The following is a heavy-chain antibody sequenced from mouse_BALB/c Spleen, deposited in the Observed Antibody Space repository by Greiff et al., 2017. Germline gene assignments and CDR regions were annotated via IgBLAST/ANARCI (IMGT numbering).Heavy chain of an antibody. V-gene: IGHV2-2-2*01. D-gene: IGHD2-12*01. CDR3: VRNDDGFAY. CDR2: IWSGGST. J-gene: IGHJ3*01. Sequence: QVQLQQSGPGLVQPSQSLSITCTVSGFSLTSYGVHWVRQSPGKGLEWLGVIWSGGSTDYNAAFISRLSISKDNSKSQVFFKMNSLQADDTAIYYCVRNDDGFAYWGQGTLVTVSA. CDR1: GFSLTSYG.